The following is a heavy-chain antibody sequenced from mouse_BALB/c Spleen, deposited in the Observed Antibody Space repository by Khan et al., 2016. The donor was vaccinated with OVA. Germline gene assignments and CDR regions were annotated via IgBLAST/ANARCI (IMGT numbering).Heavy chain of an antibody. CDR3: ARDGYSPWFAY. CDR2: IDPENGNT. V-gene: IGHV14-1*02. J-gene: IGHJ3*01. Sequence: VQLKQSGAELVRPGALVKLSCKASAFNIKDYYMHWVKQRPEQGLEWIGWIDPENGNTIYDPKFRGKASITADTSSNTAYLQLSSLTSEDTAVYYCARDGYSPWFAYWGQGTLVTVSA. CDR1: AFNIKDYY. D-gene: IGHD2-3*01.